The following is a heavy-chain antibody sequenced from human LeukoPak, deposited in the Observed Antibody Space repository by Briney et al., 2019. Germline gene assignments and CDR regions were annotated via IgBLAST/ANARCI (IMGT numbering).Heavy chain of an antibody. V-gene: IGHV4-59*01. CDR1: GGSISSYY. J-gene: IGHJ4*02. Sequence: PSETLSLTCTVSGGSISSYYWSWIRQPPGKGLEWIGYIYYSGSTNYNPSLKSRVTISVDTSKNQFSLKLSSVTAADTAVYYCASLNYYDSSGSIDYWGQGTLVAVSS. CDR2: IYYSGST. D-gene: IGHD3-22*01. CDR3: ASLNYYDSSGSIDY.